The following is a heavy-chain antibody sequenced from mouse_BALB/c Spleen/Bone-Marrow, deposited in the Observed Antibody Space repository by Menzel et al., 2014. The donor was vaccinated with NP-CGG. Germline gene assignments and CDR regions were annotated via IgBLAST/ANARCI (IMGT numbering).Heavy chain of an antibody. CDR2: ISNGGGST. Sequence: EVKLMESGGGLVQPGGSLKLSCAASGFTFSSYTMSWVRQTPEKRLEWAAYISNGGGSTYYPDTVKGRFTISRDNAKNTLYLQMSSLKSEDTAMYYCARHGYYGSRAMDYWGQGTSVTVSS. CDR1: GFTFSSYT. D-gene: IGHD1-1*01. J-gene: IGHJ4*01. CDR3: ARHGYYGSRAMDY. V-gene: IGHV5-12-2*01.